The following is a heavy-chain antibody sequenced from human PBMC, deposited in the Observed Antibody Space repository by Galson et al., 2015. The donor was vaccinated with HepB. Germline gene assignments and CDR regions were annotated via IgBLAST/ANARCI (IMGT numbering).Heavy chain of an antibody. CDR3: ARVVVLSETYLGKEDLDR. V-gene: IGHV3-30*04. D-gene: IGHD3-3*01. CDR1: GFDFAGYA. CDR2: ISYDSTHA. Sequence: SLRLSCAASGFDFAGYAMHWVRQSPGRGLDWLSVISYDSTHAFYADSVKGRFTISRDNSKNTLFLQMNNLGPDDTAVYYCARVVVLSETYLGKEDLDRWGQGTLVTVSS. J-gene: IGHJ5*02.